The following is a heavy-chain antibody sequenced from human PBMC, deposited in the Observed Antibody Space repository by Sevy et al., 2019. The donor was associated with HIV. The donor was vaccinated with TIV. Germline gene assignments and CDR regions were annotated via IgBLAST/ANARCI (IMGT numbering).Heavy chain of an antibody. CDR1: GGSISSDDYY. V-gene: IGHV4-30-4*01. Sequence: SETLSLTCTVSGGSISSDDYYWSWIRQPPGKGLEWIGYIFYSGSTYYNPSLKSRVTIPGSTSKNQFSLKLSSVTAADTAVYYCASSRAGGGSLFFDYWGQGTLVTVSS. J-gene: IGHJ4*02. D-gene: IGHD3-16*01. CDR2: IFYSGST. CDR3: ASSRAGGGSLFFDY.